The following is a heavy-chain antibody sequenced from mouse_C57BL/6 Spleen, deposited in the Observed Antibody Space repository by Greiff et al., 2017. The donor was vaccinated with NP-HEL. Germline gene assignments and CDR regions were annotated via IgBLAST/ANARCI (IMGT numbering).Heavy chain of an antibody. CDR3: ARGGYYEDYAMDY. Sequence: VQLQQPGAELVKPGASVKMSCKASGYTFTSYWITWVKQRPGQGLEWIGDIYPGSGSTNYNEKFKSKATLTVDTSSSTAYMQLSSLTSEDSAVYYCARGGYYEDYAMDYWGQGTSVTVSS. CDR1: GYTFTSYW. CDR2: IYPGSGST. D-gene: IGHD2-3*01. J-gene: IGHJ4*01. V-gene: IGHV1-55*01.